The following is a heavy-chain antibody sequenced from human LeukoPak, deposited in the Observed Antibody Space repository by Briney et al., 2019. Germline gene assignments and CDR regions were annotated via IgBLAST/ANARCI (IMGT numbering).Heavy chain of an antibody. D-gene: IGHD3-10*01. J-gene: IGHJ5*02. Sequence: PSQTLSLTCTVSGGSISSGAYYWSWIRQHPGKGLEWIGYIYYSGSTYYNPSLKSRVTISVDTSKNQFSLKLSSVTAADTAVYYCARGVTMVRGVIIIGHWFDPWGQGTLVTVSS. CDR2: IYYSGST. CDR3: ARGVTMVRGVIIIGHWFDP. CDR1: GGSISSGAYY. V-gene: IGHV4-31*03.